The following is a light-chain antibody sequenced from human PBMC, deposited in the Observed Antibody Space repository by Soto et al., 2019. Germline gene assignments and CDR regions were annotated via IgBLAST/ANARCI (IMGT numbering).Light chain of an antibody. J-gene: IGKJ2*01. V-gene: IGKV1-12*01. CDR2: GAF. CDR3: QQAKSLPYT. CDR1: QDIDRW. Sequence: DIQMTQSPSSVSVSVGDRVIITCRASQDIDRWLAWYQQRPGKAPKLLLYGAFNLQSGVPSRFSGSGSWTDYTLTISSLQPEDFATYYCQQAKSLPYTFGQGTKLEIK.